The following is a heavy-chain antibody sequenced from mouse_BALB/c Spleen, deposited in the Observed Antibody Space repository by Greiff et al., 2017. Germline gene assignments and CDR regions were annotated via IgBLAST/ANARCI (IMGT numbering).Heavy chain of an antibody. Sequence: QVQLQQSAAELARPGASVKMSCKASGYTFTSYTMHWVKQRPGQGLEWIGYINPSSGYTEYNQKFKDKTTLTADKSSSTAYMQLSSLTSEDSAVYYCARREYDGGPWFAYWGQGTLVTVAA. CDR2: INPSSGYT. CDR1: GYTFTSYT. D-gene: IGHD2-14*01. V-gene: IGHV1-4*02. CDR3: ARREYDGGPWFAY. J-gene: IGHJ3*01.